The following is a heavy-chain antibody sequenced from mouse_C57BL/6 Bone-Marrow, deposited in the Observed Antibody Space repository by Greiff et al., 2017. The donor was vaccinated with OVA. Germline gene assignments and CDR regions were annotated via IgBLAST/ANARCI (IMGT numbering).Heavy chain of an antibody. Sequence: QVQLQQPGAELVKPGASVKLSCKASGYTFTSYWMQWVKQRPGQGLEWIGEIDPSDSYTNYNQKFKGKATLTVDTSSSTAYMQLSSLTSEYSAVYSCARRSIITTVVADYWGQGTTLTVSS. CDR2: IDPSDSYT. CDR3: ARRSIITTVVADY. J-gene: IGHJ2*01. D-gene: IGHD1-1*01. V-gene: IGHV1-50*01. CDR1: GYTFTSYW.